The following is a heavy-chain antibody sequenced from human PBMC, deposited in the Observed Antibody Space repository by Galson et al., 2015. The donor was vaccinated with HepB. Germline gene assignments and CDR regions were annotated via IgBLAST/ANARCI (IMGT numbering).Heavy chain of an antibody. CDR2: ISSGSSYI. V-gene: IGHV3-21*01. D-gene: IGHD3-16*02. CDR3: AKDNQAGDYDYVWGSFRYASDY. CDR1: GFTFSGDS. Sequence: SLRLSCAASGFTFSGDSMNWVRQAPGKGLEWVSSISSGSSYIYDADSVKGRFTVARANARNSRYLQMNSLRAEDTAVYYCAKDNQAGDYDYVWGSFRYASDYWGQGTLVTVSS. J-gene: IGHJ4*02.